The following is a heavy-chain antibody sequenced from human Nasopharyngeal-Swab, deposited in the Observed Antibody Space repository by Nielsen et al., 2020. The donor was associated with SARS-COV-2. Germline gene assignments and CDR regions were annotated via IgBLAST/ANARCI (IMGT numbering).Heavy chain of an antibody. D-gene: IGHD2-15*01. CDR1: GITFSSYS. CDR3: AGTRGGCSWDALDI. CDR2: ISSSRTTI. V-gene: IGHV3-48*02. Sequence: GESLKISCAASGITFSSYSMNWVRQAPGKGPEWVSYISSSRTTIHYADSVKGRSTISRDNAKNSLYLQMNSLRDEDTAVYYCAGTRGGCSWDALDIWGQGTMVTVSS. J-gene: IGHJ3*02.